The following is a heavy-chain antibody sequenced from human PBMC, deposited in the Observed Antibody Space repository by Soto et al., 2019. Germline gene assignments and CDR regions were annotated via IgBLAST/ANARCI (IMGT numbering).Heavy chain of an antibody. CDR2: ISGDSDHI. Sequence: LRLSCAASGFMFSAYTMNWVRQAPGKGLEWLSSISGDSDHIDYADSVRGRFTVSRDNARKSLFLQMDSLGAEDTGVYYCATPYYYNHWGPGTLVTVSS. CDR3: ATPYYYNH. J-gene: IGHJ5*02. CDR1: GFMFSAYT. D-gene: IGHD3-22*01. V-gene: IGHV3-21*01.